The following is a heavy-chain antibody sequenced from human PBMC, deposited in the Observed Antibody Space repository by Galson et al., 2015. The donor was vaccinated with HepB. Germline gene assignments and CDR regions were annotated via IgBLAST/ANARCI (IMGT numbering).Heavy chain of an antibody. D-gene: IGHD2-2*01. CDR1: GFTLSNHR. J-gene: IGHJ6*02. V-gene: IGHV3-74*01. Sequence: SLRLSCAASGFTLSNHRMYWVRQTPGKGLVWVSRISTDGGDTTYAESVKGRFTISRDNAENTLYLQMNSLRAEDTAVYYCARDNSPAGWYYYYYGMDVWGQGTTVTVSS. CDR3: ARDNSPAGWYYYYYGMDV. CDR2: ISTDGGDT.